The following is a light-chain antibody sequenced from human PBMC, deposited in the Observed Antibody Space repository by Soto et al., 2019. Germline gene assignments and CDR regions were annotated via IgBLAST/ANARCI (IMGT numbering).Light chain of an antibody. Sequence: EIVLTQSPGTLSLSPGERATLSCRASHSVTSSYLAWYQQKPGQSPRLLIYGASSRATGIPDRFSGSGSGTEFTLTISRLEPEDFSVYYCQQYGSFKWTFGQGPKVEI. CDR3: QQYGSFKWT. V-gene: IGKV3-20*01. CDR2: GAS. CDR1: HSVTSSY. J-gene: IGKJ1*01.